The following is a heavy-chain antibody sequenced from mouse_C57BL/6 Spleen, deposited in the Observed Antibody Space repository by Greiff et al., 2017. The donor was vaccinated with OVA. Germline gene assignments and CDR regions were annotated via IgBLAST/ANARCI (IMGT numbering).Heavy chain of an antibody. D-gene: IGHD1-1*01. CDR3: TRLRYYGSGYFDV. CDR1: GYTFTDYE. CDR2: IDPETGGT. J-gene: IGHJ1*03. Sequence: QVQLKQSGAELVRPGASVTLSCKASGYTFTDYEMHWVKQTPVHGLEWIGAIDPETGGTAYNQKFKGKAILTADKSSSTAYMELRSLTSEDSAVYYCTRLRYYGSGYFDVWGTGTTVTVSS. V-gene: IGHV1-15*01.